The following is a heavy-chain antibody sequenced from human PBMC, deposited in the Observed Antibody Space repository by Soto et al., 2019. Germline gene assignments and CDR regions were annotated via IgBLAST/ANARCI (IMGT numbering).Heavy chain of an antibody. D-gene: IGHD3-22*01. CDR2: IIPIFGTA. J-gene: IGHJ4*02. CDR3: AGETPLYDSSGLDY. CDR1: GGTFSSYA. Sequence: ASVKVSCKASGGTFSSYAISWVRQAPGQGLEWMGGIIPIFGTANYAQKFQGRVTITADESTSTAYMELSSLRSEDTAVYYCAGETPLYDSSGLDYWGQGTLVTVSS. V-gene: IGHV1-69*13.